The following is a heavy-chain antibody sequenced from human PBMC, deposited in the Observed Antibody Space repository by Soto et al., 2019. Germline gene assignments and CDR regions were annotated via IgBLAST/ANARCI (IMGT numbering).Heavy chain of an antibody. J-gene: IGHJ6*02. V-gene: IGHV3-30*18. CDR3: AKTRRGNDMFFYGLDV. D-gene: IGHD3-10*02. CDR1: GFRFSDYG. Sequence: QVHLVESGGGVVQPGRSLRLACAVSGFRFSDYGMHWVRQAPGKGLEWVAVISNDGSKKYYGDSVQGRFTISRDDSKSTVYVQMDSLKPEDTAVYYFAKTRRGNDMFFYGLDVWGQGTTVTGSS. CDR2: ISNDGSKK.